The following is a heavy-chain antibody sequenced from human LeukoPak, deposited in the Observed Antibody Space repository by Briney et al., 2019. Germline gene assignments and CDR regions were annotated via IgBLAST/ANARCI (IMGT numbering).Heavy chain of an antibody. V-gene: IGHV4-31*03. CDR2: IYYSGST. CDR1: GGSIGSGGYY. Sequence: PSETLSLTCTVSGGSIGSGGYYWSWIRQHPGKGLEWIGYIYYSGSTYYNPSLKSRVTISVDTSKNQFSLKLSSVTAADTAVYYCARDLPYGSGSYYRYYYYGMDVWGKGTTVTVSS. D-gene: IGHD3-10*01. J-gene: IGHJ6*04. CDR3: ARDLPYGSGSYYRYYYYGMDV.